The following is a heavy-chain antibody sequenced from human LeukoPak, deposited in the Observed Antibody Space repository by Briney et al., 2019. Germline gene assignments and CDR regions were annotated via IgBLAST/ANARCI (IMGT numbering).Heavy chain of an antibody. V-gene: IGHV3-53*01. CDR2: FYSGGGGST. J-gene: IGHJ4*02. D-gene: IGHD3-10*01. CDR1: GFTVSSTC. Sequence: GGSLRLSCAASGFTVSSTCMGWVRQAPGKGLEWVSFFYSGGGGSTYYADSVKGRFTISRDNSKSTLYLQMNSLRAEDTAVYYCASRSYYLDNWGQGTLVTVSS. CDR3: ASRSYYLDN.